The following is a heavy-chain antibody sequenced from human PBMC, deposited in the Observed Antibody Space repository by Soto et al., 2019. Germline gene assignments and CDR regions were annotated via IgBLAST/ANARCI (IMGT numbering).Heavy chain of an antibody. CDR3: ARSVYDILTGYYKRRNYYYYGMDV. CDR2: ISGSGGST. J-gene: IGHJ6*02. D-gene: IGHD3-9*01. CDR1: GFTFSSYA. V-gene: IGHV3-23*01. Sequence: GGSLRLSCAASGFTFSSYAMSWVRQAPGKGLEWVSAISGSGGSTYYADSVKGRFTISRDNSKNTLYLQMNSLRAEDTAVYYCARSVYDILTGYYKRRNYYYYGMDVWGQGTTVTVSS.